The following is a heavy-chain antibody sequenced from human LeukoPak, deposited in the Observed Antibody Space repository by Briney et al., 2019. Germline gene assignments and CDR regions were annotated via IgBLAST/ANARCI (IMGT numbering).Heavy chain of an antibody. V-gene: IGHV3-30*04. Sequence: GGSLRLSCAASGFTFSSYAMHWVRQAPGKGLEWVAVISYDGSNKYYADSVKGRLTISRDNSKNTLYLQMNSLRAEDTAVYYCARAVVTAISNWFDPWGQGTLVTVSS. CDR2: ISYDGSNK. D-gene: IGHD2-21*02. CDR3: ARAVVTAISNWFDP. CDR1: GFTFSSYA. J-gene: IGHJ5*02.